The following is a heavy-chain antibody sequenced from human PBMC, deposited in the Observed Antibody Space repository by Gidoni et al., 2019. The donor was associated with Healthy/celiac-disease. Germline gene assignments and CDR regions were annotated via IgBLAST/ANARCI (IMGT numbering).Heavy chain of an antibody. CDR3: AMAASCQACYYYYGMDV. Sequence: QLQPQESGPGLVKPSETLSLTCTVSGGSISSSSYYWGWIRQPPGKGLEWIGSIYYSGSTYYNPSLKSRVTISVDTSKNQFSLKLSSVTAADTAVYYCAMAASCQACYYYYGMDVWGQGTTVTVSS. V-gene: IGHV4-39*07. D-gene: IGHD2-2*01. CDR1: GGSISSSSYY. CDR2: IYYSGST. J-gene: IGHJ6*02.